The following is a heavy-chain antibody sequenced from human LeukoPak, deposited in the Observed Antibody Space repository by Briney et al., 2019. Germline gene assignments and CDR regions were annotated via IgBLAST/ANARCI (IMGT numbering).Heavy chain of an antibody. V-gene: IGHV3-9*01. CDR1: GFTFDDYA. Sequence: GRSLRLTCAASGFTFDDYAMHWVRQAPGKGLEWVSGISWNSGSIGYTDSVKGRFTISRDNAKNSLYLQMNSLRAEDTALYYCAKDSGDGHPEGDAFDIWGQGTMVTVSS. CDR3: AKDSGDGHPEGDAFDI. CDR2: ISWNSGSI. D-gene: IGHD7-27*01. J-gene: IGHJ3*02.